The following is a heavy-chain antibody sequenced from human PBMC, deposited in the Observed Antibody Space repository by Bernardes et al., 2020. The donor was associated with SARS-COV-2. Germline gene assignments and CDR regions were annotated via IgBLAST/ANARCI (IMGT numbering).Heavy chain of an antibody. Sequence: GSLRLSCAASGFTFSGSAMHWVRQASGKGLEWVGRIRSKANSYATAYAASVKGRFTISRDDSKNTAYLQMNSLKTEDTAVYYCTSYYDFWNYGMDVWGQGTTVTVSS. CDR1: GFTFSGSA. J-gene: IGHJ6*02. D-gene: IGHD3-3*01. CDR2: IRSKANSYAT. CDR3: TSYYDFWNYGMDV. V-gene: IGHV3-73*01.